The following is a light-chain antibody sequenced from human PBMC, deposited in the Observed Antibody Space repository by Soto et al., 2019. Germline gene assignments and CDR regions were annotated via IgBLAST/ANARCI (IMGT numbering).Light chain of an antibody. J-gene: IGLJ2*01. CDR3: CSYAGSYTLV. V-gene: IGLV2-8*01. Sequence: QSALTQSPSASGSPGQSVTISCTGTYSDIGAYNYVSWYQQRPGEAPKLIIYEVNKRPSGVPDRFSGSKSGNTASLTISGLQTEDEADYYCCSYAGSYTLVFGGGTKLTVL. CDR2: EVN. CDR1: YSDIGAYNY.